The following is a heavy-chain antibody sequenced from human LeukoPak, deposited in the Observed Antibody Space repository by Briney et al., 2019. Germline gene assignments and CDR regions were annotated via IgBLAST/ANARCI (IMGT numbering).Heavy chain of an antibody. J-gene: IGHJ6*03. D-gene: IGHD1-26*01. Sequence: PSETLSLTCTVSGGSISSYYWGWIRQPPGKGLEWIGGIYYSGSTYYNPSLKSRVTISVDTSKNQFSLKLSSVTAADTAVYYCASGGYSGSYYGDRNYMDVWGKGTTVTVSS. CDR3: ASGGYSGSYYGDRNYMDV. CDR2: IYYSGST. CDR1: GGSISSYY. V-gene: IGHV4-39*01.